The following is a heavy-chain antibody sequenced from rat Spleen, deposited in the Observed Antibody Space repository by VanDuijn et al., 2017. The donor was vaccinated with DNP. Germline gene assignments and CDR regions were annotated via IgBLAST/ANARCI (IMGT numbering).Heavy chain of an antibody. V-gene: IGHV2-1*01. CDR3: ARSAGSGFDY. CDR2: KRGGGGT. J-gene: IGHJ2*01. CDR1: GFSLTNYG. D-gene: IGHD5-1*01. Sequence: QVQLKESGPGLVQPSRTLSPTCTVSGFSLTNYGVRWVRQPPGKGLEWIGRKRGGGGTDYNSALKSRLSISRDTSKSQVFLKMNSVQTEDTAMYFCARSAGSGFDYWGQGVMVTVSS.